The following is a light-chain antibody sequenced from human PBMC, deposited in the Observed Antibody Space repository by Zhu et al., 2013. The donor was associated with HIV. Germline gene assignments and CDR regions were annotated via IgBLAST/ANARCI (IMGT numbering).Light chain of an antibody. V-gene: IGKV3-11*01. J-gene: IGKJ1*01. CDR3: LQHNTYPRT. CDR2: DAS. CDR1: QSVSNY. Sequence: EIVLTQSPGTLSLSPGERATLSCRASQSVSNYLAWYQQKPGQAPRLLIYDASNRATGIPARFSGSGSGTDFTLTISSLEPEDFAIYYCLQHNTYPRTFGQGTEGGDQT.